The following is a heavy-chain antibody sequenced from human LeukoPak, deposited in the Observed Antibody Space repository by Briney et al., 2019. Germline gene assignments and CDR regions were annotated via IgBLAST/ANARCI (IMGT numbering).Heavy chain of an antibody. D-gene: IGHD3-22*01. J-gene: IGHJ5*01. CDR3: VKDRPNYYGSEGQYYRQNGDS. V-gene: IGHV3-23*01. CDR2: IRGHSELT. CDR1: GFTFHTYP. Sequence: QPGGSLGLSRGGSGFTFHTYPMNLVPQPPGEGPEWGCSIRGHSELTYYTDSGRGRFTISRDNSRSTLYLQMNFLRTEDTAVYYCVKDRPNYYGSEGQYYRQNGDSWGQGTLVTVSS.